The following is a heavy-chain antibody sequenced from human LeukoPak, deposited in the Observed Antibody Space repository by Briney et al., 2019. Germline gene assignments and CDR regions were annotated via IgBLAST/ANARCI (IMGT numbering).Heavy chain of an antibody. CDR3: AKGYCSSTSCPPDAFDI. CDR2: ISGSGGST. D-gene: IGHD2-2*01. V-gene: IGHV3-23*01. CDR1: GFIVSSNY. Sequence: GGSLRLSCAASGFIVSSNYMSWVRQAPGKGLEWVSAISGSGGSTYYADSVKGRFTISRDNSKNTLYLQMNSLRAEDTAVYYCAKGYCSSTSCPPDAFDIWGQGTMVTVSS. J-gene: IGHJ3*02.